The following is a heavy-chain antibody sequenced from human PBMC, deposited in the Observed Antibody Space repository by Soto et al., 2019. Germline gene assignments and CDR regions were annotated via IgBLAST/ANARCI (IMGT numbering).Heavy chain of an antibody. CDR2: IKSETDGGTT. Sequence: SGGSLRLSCAASGIAFSKAWMSWVRQAPGKGLEWVGRIKSETDGGTTDYAAPVKGRFSISRDDSKNTLYLQMNSLKNEDTAVYYCSADGWLQMWFQDYWGQGTLVTVSS. J-gene: IGHJ4*02. V-gene: IGHV3-15*01. D-gene: IGHD5-18*01. CDR3: SADGWLQMWFQDY. CDR1: GIAFSKAW.